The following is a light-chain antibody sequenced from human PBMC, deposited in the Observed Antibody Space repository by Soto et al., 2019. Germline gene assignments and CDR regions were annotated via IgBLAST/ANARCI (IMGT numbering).Light chain of an antibody. CDR2: KAS. CDR3: QQYNSYSWT. Sequence: DIQMTQSPSTLSASAGDRVTITCGASQSISSWLAWYQQKPGKAPKLLIYKASSLESGVPSRFSGSGSGTEFTLTISSLQPDDFATYYCQQYNSYSWTFGQGTKVEIK. V-gene: IGKV1-5*03. CDR1: QSISSW. J-gene: IGKJ1*01.